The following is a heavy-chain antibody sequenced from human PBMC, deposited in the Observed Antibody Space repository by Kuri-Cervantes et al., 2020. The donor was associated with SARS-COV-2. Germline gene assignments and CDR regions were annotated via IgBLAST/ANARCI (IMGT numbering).Heavy chain of an antibody. Sequence: GESLKISCAASGFTFSSYAMSWVRQAPGKGLKWVSAISGSGGSTYYADSVKGRFTISRDNSKNTLYLQMNSLRAEDTAVYYCARAYCGGDCYFDYYYYGMDVWGQGTTVTVSS. CDR2: ISGSGGST. CDR3: ARAYCGGDCYFDYYYYGMDV. D-gene: IGHD2-21*01. J-gene: IGHJ6*02. V-gene: IGHV3-23*01. CDR1: GFTFSSYA.